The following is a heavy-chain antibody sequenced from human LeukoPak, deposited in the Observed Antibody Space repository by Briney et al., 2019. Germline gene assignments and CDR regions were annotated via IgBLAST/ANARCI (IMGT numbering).Heavy chain of an antibody. V-gene: IGHV3-23*01. CDR3: AKNGYCSGGSCYSLTRRDAFDI. Sequence: GGSLRLSCAASGFTFSSYPMRWVRQARGKRREGVSAISGSGGSRYYADSVKGRFTISRDNSKNTLYLQMNSLRAEDTAVYYCAKNGYCSGGSCYSLTRRDAFDIWGQGTMVTVSS. CDR1: GFTFSSYP. J-gene: IGHJ3*02. CDR2: ISGSGGSR. D-gene: IGHD2-15*01.